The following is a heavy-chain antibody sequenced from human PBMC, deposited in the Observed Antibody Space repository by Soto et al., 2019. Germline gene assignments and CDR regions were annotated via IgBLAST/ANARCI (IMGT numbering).Heavy chain of an antibody. CDR2: IYYSGST. J-gene: IGHJ4*02. Sequence: QVQLQESGPGLVKPSQPLYLTCTVSGGSISSGGYYWSWIRQHPGKGLEWIGYIYYSGSTYYNPSLKSRVTISVDTSKNQFSLKLSSVTAADTAVYYCARVDTSMGATCASYWGQGTLVTVSS. V-gene: IGHV4-31*03. CDR1: GGSISSGGYY. D-gene: IGHD1-26*01. CDR3: ARVDTSMGATCASY.